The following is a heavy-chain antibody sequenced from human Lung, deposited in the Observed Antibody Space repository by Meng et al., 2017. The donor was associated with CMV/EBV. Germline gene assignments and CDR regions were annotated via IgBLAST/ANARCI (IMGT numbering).Heavy chain of an antibody. V-gene: IGHV4-31*03. Sequence: QVQRQEQGPGLVKPSQTLSLTCTVSGGSISSGGFYWSWIRQHPGKGLEWIGYIYYSGSTYYNPSLRSRVAISIDTSKNQFSLKLTSVTAADTAVYFCARTNYGDYNWFDPRGQGTLVTVSS. D-gene: IGHD4-17*01. CDR1: GGSISSGGFY. CDR2: IYYSGST. CDR3: ARTNYGDYNWFDP. J-gene: IGHJ5*02.